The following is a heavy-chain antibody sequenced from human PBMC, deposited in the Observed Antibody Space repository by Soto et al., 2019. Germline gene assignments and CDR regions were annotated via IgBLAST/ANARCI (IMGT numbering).Heavy chain of an antibody. CDR2: IDGSGGDT. CDR3: AKEIVAAAYVETSPFDF. V-gene: IGHV3-23*01. CDR1: GFTFSSYA. D-gene: IGHD2-15*01. J-gene: IGHJ4*02. Sequence: EVQLLESGGGLVQPGGSLRLSCAASGFTFSSYAMGWVRQAPGTGLAWVSVIDGSGGDTSFADSVKGRFTISRDNSKNTLYLHMNSLRAEDTARSYCAKEIVAAAYVETSPFDFWGQGTQVTVSS.